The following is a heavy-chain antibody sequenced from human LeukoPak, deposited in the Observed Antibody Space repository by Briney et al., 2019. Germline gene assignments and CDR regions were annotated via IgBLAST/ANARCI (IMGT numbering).Heavy chain of an antibody. Sequence: SETLSLTCTVSGDSITSYYWSWIRQPPGKGLEWIGYIYYTGKTDYNPSLKSRVTISLDTSKNQFSLKLTSVTAADTALYYCVKPRAGVAGFFDYWGQGTLVTVSS. J-gene: IGHJ4*02. CDR3: VKPRAGVAGFFDY. D-gene: IGHD6-19*01. CDR1: GDSITSYY. CDR2: IYYTGKT. V-gene: IGHV4-59*01.